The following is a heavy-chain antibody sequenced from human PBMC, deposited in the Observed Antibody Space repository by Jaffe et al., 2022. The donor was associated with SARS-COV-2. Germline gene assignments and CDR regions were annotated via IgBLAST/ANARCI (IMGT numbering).Heavy chain of an antibody. CDR1: GGSISSSSYY. CDR2: IYYSGST. J-gene: IGHJ4*02. CDR3: ARQDDSSAQADY. D-gene: IGHD3-22*01. Sequence: QLQLQESGPGLVKPSETLSLTCTVSGGSISSSSYYWGWIRQPPGKGLEWIGSIYYSGSTYYNPSLKSRVTISVDTSKNQFSLKLSSVTAADTAVYYCARQDDSSAQADYWGQGTLVTVSS. V-gene: IGHV4-39*01.